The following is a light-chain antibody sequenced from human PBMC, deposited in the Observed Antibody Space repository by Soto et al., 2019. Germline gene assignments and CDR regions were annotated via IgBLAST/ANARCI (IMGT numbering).Light chain of an antibody. CDR1: HIGSKS. J-gene: IGLJ2*01. CDR2: YDS. V-gene: IGLV3-21*04. Sequence: SYELTQPPSVSGAPGRTARITCGGHHIGSKSVHWYQQKPVQAPVLVIYYDSDRPSGIPERFSGSNSGSTATLTISRVEAGDEADYYCQVWDSSSDHVVFGGGTQLTVL. CDR3: QVWDSSSDHVV.